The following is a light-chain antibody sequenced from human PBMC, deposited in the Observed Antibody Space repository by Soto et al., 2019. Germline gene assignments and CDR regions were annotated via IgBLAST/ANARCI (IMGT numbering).Light chain of an antibody. CDR3: YSYAGDNTDYV. V-gene: IGLV2-23*02. Sequence: QSALTQPASVSGSPGQSIAISCTGTSSDVGIYNLVSWYQQHPGKAPKLIIYEVSKRPSGVSDRFSSSKSGSTASLTISGLQAEDEADYYCYSYAGDNTDYVFGTGTKLTVL. J-gene: IGLJ1*01. CDR1: SSDVGIYNL. CDR2: EVS.